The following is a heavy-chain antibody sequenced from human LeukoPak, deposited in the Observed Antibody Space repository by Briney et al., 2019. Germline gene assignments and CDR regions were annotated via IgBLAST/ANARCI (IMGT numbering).Heavy chain of an antibody. J-gene: IGHJ4*02. CDR2: ISSSGGTT. Sequence: GGSLRLSCAASGFTFSTYAVNWVRQAPGKGLEWVSAISSSGGTTYYADSVKGRFSISRDNSKNTLYLRMNSLRAEDTAIYYCAKDRNAGPTNFDSWGQGTLVTLSA. CDR3: AKDRNAGPTNFDS. CDR1: GFTFSTYA. D-gene: IGHD5-24*01. V-gene: IGHV3-23*01.